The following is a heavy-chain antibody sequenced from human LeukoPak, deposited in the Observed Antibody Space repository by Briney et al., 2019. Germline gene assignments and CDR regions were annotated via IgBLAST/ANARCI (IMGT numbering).Heavy chain of an antibody. Sequence: ASVKVSRKASGYTFTSYDINWVRQATGQGLEWMGWMNPNSGNTGYAQKFQGRVTMTRNTSISTAYMELSSLRPEDTAVYYCARALGYCSGGSCSNYYYYGMDVWGQGTTVTVSS. V-gene: IGHV1-8*01. D-gene: IGHD2-15*01. CDR1: GYTFTSYD. J-gene: IGHJ6*02. CDR3: ARALGYCSGGSCSNYYYYGMDV. CDR2: MNPNSGNT.